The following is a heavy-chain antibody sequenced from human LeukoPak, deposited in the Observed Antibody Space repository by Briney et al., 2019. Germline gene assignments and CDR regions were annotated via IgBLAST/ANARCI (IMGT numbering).Heavy chain of an antibody. Sequence: GASVKVSCKVSGDTFISYSISWVRQAPGQGLEWMGGIIPIFGTANYAQKFQGRVTITTDESTSTAYMELTSLRSEDTAVYYCARGPKGHYYYYYMDVWGKGTTVTVSS. CDR2: IIPIFGTA. CDR1: GDTFISYS. CDR3: ARGPKGHYYYYYMDV. V-gene: IGHV1-69*05. J-gene: IGHJ6*03.